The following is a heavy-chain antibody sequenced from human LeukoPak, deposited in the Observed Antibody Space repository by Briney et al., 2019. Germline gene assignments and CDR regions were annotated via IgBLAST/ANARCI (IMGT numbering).Heavy chain of an antibody. D-gene: IGHD1-26*01. J-gene: IGHJ3*02. Sequence: GGSLRLSCAASGFTFDDYGMSWVRQAPGKGLEWVSGINWNGGSTGYADSVKGRFTISRDNAKNSLYLQMNSLRAEDTALYYCARAVGSWTGGASDICGQGTMVTVSS. CDR2: INWNGGST. V-gene: IGHV3-20*04. CDR1: GFTFDDYG. CDR3: ARAVGSWTGGASDI.